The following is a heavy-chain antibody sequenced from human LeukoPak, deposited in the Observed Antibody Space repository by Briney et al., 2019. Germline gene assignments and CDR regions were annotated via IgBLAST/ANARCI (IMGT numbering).Heavy chain of an antibody. Sequence: ASVKVSCKASGYTFTSYGISWVRQAPGQGLEWMGWISAYNGNTNYAQKLQGRVTMTTDTSTSTAYMELSRLRSDDTAVYYCARIRSPVSYFDYWGQGTLVTVSS. V-gene: IGHV1-18*04. D-gene: IGHD3-10*01. CDR2: ISAYNGNT. J-gene: IGHJ4*02. CDR1: GYTFTSYG. CDR3: ARIRSPVSYFDY.